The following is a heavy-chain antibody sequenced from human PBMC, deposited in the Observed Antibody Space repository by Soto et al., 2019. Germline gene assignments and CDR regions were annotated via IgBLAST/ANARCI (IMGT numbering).Heavy chain of an antibody. CDR2: ISGSGGST. CDR1: GFTFSSYA. D-gene: IGHD3-3*01. J-gene: IGHJ3*02. Sequence: HPGGSLRLSCAASGFTFSSYAMSWVRQAPGKGLEWVSAISGSGGSTYYADSVKGRFTISRDNSKNTLYLQMNSLRAEDTAVYYCAKGGVLRFLEWRDAFDIWGQGTMVTVS. CDR3: AKGGVLRFLEWRDAFDI. V-gene: IGHV3-23*01.